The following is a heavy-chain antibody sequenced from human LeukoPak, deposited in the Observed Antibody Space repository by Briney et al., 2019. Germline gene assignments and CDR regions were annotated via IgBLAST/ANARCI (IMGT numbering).Heavy chain of an antibody. J-gene: IGHJ4*02. CDR3: AKEKSRYCSSTSCYAFGY. CDR1: GFTFSSNG. Sequence: GGSLRLSCVASGFTFSSNGMHWVRQAPGKGLEWVTFIQYDGSKKYYADSVKGRFTISRDNSKNTLYLQMNSLRAEDTTLYYCAKEKSRYCSSTSCYAFGYWGQGTLVTVSS. CDR2: IQYDGSKK. D-gene: IGHD2-2*01. V-gene: IGHV3-30*02.